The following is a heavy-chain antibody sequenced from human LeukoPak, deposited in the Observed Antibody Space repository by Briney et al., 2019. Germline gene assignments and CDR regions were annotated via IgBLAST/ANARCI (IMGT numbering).Heavy chain of an antibody. CDR3: ARGYGEESTMTTLN. J-gene: IGHJ4*02. CDR2: INSDGSST. V-gene: IGHV3-74*01. D-gene: IGHD4-11*01. CDR1: GFTFCSYW. Sequence: GGSLRLSCAASGFTFCSYWMHWVRQAPGKGLVWVSRINSDGSSTSYADSVKGRFTISRDNAKNTLYLQMNSLRAEDTAVYYCARGYGEESTMTTLNWGQGTLVTVSS.